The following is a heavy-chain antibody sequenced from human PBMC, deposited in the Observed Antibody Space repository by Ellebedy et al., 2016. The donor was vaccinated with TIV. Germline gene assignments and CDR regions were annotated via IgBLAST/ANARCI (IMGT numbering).Heavy chain of an antibody. V-gene: IGHV4-34*01. D-gene: IGHD2-15*01. J-gene: IGHJ4*02. CDR3: ARVGYCSGGSCYQNPGEFDY. CDR2: IHPSGST. Sequence: SETLSLTXAVYGGAFSDYYWSWIRQPPGKGLEWIGEIHPSGSTSYNPSLETRVTISVDRSKNQFSLKLSSVTAADTAVYYCARVGYCSGGSCYQNPGEFDYWGQGTLVTVSS. CDR1: GGAFSDYY.